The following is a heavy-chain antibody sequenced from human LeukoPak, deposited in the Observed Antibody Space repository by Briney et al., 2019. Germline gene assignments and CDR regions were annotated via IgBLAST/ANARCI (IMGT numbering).Heavy chain of an antibody. Sequence: GGSLRLSCAASGFNFNVYSMTWVRQAPGKGLEWLSYISSGGRTIYYADSVKGRFSISRDNAKNSLFLHMDSLRVEDTGVYYCARAPSARLGYSSGWYIFDYWGQGTLVTVSS. J-gene: IGHJ4*02. CDR2: ISSGGRTI. V-gene: IGHV3-48*01. D-gene: IGHD6-19*01. CDR1: GFNFNVYS. CDR3: ARAPSARLGYSSGWYIFDY.